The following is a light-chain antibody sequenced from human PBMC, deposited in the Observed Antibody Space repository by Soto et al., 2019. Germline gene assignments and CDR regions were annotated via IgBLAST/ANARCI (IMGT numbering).Light chain of an antibody. Sequence: IVLTQSPGTVSLSPGERATLSCRASQTGSSSYLAWYQQKPGQAPRLLIYGASTRATGIPDRFSGSGSGTDFTLTIRKLEPEDPAVYFCQHYGSSQWTFGQWTFGQGTKVEIK. J-gene: IGKJ1*01. CDR1: QTGSSSY. CDR2: GAS. CDR3: QHYGSSQWTFGQWT. V-gene: IGKV3-20*01.